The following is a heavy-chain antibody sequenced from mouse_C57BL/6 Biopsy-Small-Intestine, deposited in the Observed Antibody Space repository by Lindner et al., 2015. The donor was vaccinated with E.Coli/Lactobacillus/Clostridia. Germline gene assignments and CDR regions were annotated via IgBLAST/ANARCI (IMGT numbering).Heavy chain of an antibody. J-gene: IGHJ2*01. CDR2: IYPTSGNT. V-gene: IGHV1-81*01. CDR1: GYTFRSYG. Sequence: VQLQESGAELARPGASVKLSCKSSGYTFRSYGISWVRQRTGQGLEWLGEIYPTSGNTYYNEQFKGKATLTVDKSSGTAYMELRSLTSEDSAVYFCARRPPGAVDYWGQGTTLTVSS. CDR3: ARRPPGAVDY.